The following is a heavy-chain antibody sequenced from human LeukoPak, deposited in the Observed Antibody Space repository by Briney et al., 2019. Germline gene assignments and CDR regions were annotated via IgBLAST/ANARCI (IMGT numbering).Heavy chain of an antibody. J-gene: IGHJ4*02. CDR1: GYTFSSYG. CDR2: ISAYDGNT. V-gene: IGHV1-18*01. Sequence: VASVKVSCKASGYTFSSYGISWVRQAPGLGLEWMGWISAYDGNTNYAQKVQGRVTMTTDTSTSTAYLELRSLRSDDTAVYYCARDRTPLNGYYNDRSGYYYSCWGQGTLVTVSS. D-gene: IGHD3-22*01. CDR3: ARDRTPLNGYYNDRSGYYYSC.